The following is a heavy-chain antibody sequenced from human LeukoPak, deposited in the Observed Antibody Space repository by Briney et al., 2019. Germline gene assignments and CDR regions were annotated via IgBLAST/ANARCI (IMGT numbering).Heavy chain of an antibody. V-gene: IGHV3-7*01. J-gene: IGHJ3*02. D-gene: IGHD3-10*01. Sequence: SGGSLRLSCAASGFTLSGYWMSWVRQAPGKGLEWVANIKEDGSETCYVDSVKGRFTISRDNAKNSLYLHMNSLTAEDTAMYYCARDWVAGVPFDAFDIWGQGTMVSVSS. CDR1: GFTLSGYW. CDR3: ARDWVAGVPFDAFDI. CDR2: IKEDGSET.